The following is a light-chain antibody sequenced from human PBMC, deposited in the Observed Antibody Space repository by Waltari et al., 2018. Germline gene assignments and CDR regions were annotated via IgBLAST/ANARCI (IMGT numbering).Light chain of an antibody. CDR2: LGS. CDR3: MQALESPLT. V-gene: IGKV2-28*01. J-gene: IGKJ4*01. Sequence: DIVMTQSPLSLPVTPGEPASNPCRSSQTLLHNNGNKYLDWYVQKPGQSPQLLIYLGSNRASGVPDRFSGSGSGTDFTLEISSVEADDVGIYYCMQALESPLTFGGGTQLEIK. CDR1: QTLLHNNGNKY.